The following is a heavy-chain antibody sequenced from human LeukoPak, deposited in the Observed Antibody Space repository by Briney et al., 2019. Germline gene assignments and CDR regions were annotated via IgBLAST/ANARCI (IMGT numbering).Heavy chain of an antibody. Sequence: GGSLRLSCAASGFTFDDYAMHWVRQAPGKGLEWVSGLSGSGGNTIYADSVKGRFTISRDNSKNTMFLQMNSLRAEDTAVYYCAKELSGGWPFDYWGQGALVTVSS. V-gene: IGHV3-23*01. D-gene: IGHD6-19*01. J-gene: IGHJ4*02. CDR2: LSGSGGNT. CDR1: GFTFDDYA. CDR3: AKELSGGWPFDY.